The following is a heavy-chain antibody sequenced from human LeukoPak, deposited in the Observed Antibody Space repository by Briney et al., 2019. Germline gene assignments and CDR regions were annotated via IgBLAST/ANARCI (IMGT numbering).Heavy chain of an antibody. V-gene: IGHV3-23*01. D-gene: IGHD3-22*01. CDR3: AKSKFPYDSNGWHGYFDF. CDR1: GFTFSSYA. Sequence: GGSLRLSCAASGFTFSSYAMSWVRQAPGKGLEWVSSISGSGGSTYYADSVKGRFTISRDNSKNTLFLQMSSLRADDTAVYYCAKSKFPYDSNGWHGYFDFWGQGTLVTVSS. CDR2: ISGSGGST. J-gene: IGHJ4*02.